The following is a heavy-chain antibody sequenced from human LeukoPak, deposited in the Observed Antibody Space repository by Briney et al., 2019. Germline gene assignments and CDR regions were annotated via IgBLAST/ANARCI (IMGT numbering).Heavy chain of an antibody. D-gene: IGHD3-22*01. CDR1: GFTFSTYA. V-gene: IGHV3-23*01. CDR2: ITGSADRT. J-gene: IGHJ4*02. Sequence: RGGSLRLSCAASGFTFSTYAMSWVRQAPGKGLEWVSAITGSADRTHYADSVKGRFTISRDNSKNSLYLQMNNLRAEDTAVYYCASISSGRPVLYWGQGTLVSVSS. CDR3: ASISSGRPVLY.